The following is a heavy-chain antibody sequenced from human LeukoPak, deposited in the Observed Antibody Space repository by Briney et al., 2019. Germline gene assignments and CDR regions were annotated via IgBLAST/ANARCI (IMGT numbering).Heavy chain of an antibody. CDR1: GFTFSSYG. CDR3: ARDWGYGSGSYYSGLYFDY. D-gene: IGHD3-10*01. J-gene: IGHJ4*02. Sequence: GRSLRLSCAASGFTFSSYGMHWVRQAPGKGLEWVAVIWYDGSNKYYADSVKGRFTISRDNSKNTLYLQMNSLRAEDTAVYYCARDWGYGSGSYYSGLYFDYWGQGTLVTVSS. V-gene: IGHV3-33*01. CDR2: IWYDGSNK.